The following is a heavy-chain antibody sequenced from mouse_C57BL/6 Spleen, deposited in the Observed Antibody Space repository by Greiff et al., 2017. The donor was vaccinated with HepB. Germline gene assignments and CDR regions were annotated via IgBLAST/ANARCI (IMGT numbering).Heavy chain of an antibody. D-gene: IGHD4-1*01. CDR2: IDPSDSYT. CDR1: GYTFTSYW. CDR3: ARRGTGPYFDY. Sequence: VQLQQPGAELVKPGASVKLSCKASGYTFTSYWMQWVKQRPGQGLEWIGEIDPSDSYTNYNQKFKGKATLTVDTPSSTAYMQLSSLTSEDSAVYYCARRGTGPYFDYWGQGTTLTVSS. J-gene: IGHJ2*01. V-gene: IGHV1-50*01.